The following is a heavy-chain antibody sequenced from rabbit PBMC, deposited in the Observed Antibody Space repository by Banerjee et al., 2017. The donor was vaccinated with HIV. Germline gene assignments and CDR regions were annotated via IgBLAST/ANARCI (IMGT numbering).Heavy chain of an antibody. J-gene: IGHJ4*01. D-gene: IGHD6-1*01. CDR2: IYTGSGRT. CDR1: GIDFSSYYY. V-gene: IGHV1S40*01. Sequence: QSLEESGGGLVKPGGTLTLTCKASGIDFSSYYYMCWVRQAPGKGLEWIGCIYTGSGRTDYASWAKGRFTISQTSSTTVTLQMTSLTAADTATYFCARDLARRDLWGPGTLVTVS. CDR3: ARDLARRDL.